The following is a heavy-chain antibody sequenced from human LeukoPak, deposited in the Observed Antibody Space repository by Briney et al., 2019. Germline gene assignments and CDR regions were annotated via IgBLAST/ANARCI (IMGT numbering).Heavy chain of an antibody. CDR1: GGSFSGYY. CDR2: INHSGST. D-gene: IGHD3-3*01. V-gene: IGHV4-34*01. CDR3: ARGRSLAYYDFWSGYQTGMDV. Sequence: SETLSLTCAVYGGSFSGYYWSWIRQPPGKGLEWIGEINHSGSTNYNPSLKSRVTISVDTSKNQFSLKLSSVTAADTAVYYCARGRSLAYYDFWSGYQTGMDVWGQGTTVTVSS. J-gene: IGHJ6*02.